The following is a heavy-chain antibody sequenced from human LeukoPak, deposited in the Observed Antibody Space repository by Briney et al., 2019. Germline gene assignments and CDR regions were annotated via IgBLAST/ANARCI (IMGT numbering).Heavy chain of an antibody. V-gene: IGHV1-2*02. CDR2: IHPNSGGT. D-gene: IGHD3-22*01. CDR1: GYTFTGYY. CDR3: ARERAPNKLTGIVVVRLTN. Sequence: GASVKVSCKASGYTFTGYYMHWVRQAPGQGLEWMGWIHPNSGGTNYAQKFQGRVTMTRDTSISTAYMELSRLRSDDTAVYYCARERAPNKLTGIVVVRLTNWGQGTLVTVSS. J-gene: IGHJ4*02.